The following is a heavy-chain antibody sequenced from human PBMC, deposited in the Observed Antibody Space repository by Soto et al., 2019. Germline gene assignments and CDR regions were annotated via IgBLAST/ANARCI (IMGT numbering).Heavy chain of an antibody. J-gene: IGHJ4*02. Sequence: LSLTCTVSGGSISAGDYYWNWIRQPPGKGLEWIGSIYYSGSTYYNPSLKSRVTISVDTSKNQFSLKLSSVTAADTAVYYCVRHGALEEAMAEFDYWGQGTLVTVSS. CDR2: IYYSGST. CDR1: GGSISAGDYY. D-gene: IGHD5-18*01. CDR3: VRHGALEEAMAEFDY. V-gene: IGHV4-30-2*03.